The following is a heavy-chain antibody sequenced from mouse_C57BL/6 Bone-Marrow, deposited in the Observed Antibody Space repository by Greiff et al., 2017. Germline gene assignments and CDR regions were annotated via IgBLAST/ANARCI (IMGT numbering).Heavy chain of an antibody. CDR2: IWWDDDK. Sequence: QVTLKESGPGILQPSQTLSLTCSFSGFSLRTFGMGVGWIRQPSGKGLDWLAHIWWDDDKYYNPALKSRLTISKDTPKNQVLLKIANVDTADTAIYYSARAYDGDWYFDVWGTGTTVTVSS. CDR1: GFSLRTFGMG. D-gene: IGHD1-1*01. CDR3: ARAYDGDWYFDV. V-gene: IGHV8-8*01. J-gene: IGHJ1*03.